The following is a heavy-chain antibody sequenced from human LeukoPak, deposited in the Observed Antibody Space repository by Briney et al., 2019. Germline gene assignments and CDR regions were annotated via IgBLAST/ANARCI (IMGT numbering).Heavy chain of an antibody. CDR1: GYTFTGHN. CDR2: INPNTGGT. CDR3: ARALGVAVAGSAGY. D-gene: IGHD6-19*01. V-gene: IGHV1-2*02. Sequence: ASVKVSCKASGYTFTGHNIHWVRQAPGQGLEWMGWINPNTGGTNFAQEFQGRVTMTRDTSISTAYMELSSLRSDDTAVYYCARALGVAVAGSAGYWGQGTLVTVSS. J-gene: IGHJ4*02.